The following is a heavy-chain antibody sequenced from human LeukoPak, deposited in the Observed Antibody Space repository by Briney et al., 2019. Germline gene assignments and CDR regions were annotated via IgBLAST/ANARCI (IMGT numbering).Heavy chain of an antibody. CDR1: GGSISSYY. CDR2: IYYSGST. D-gene: IGHD6-13*01. CDR3: AGSVAAAGTVVDY. V-gene: IGHV4-39*07. Sequence: SETLSLTCTVSGGSISSYYWGWIRQPPGKGLEWIGSIYYSGSTYYNPSLKSRVTISVDTSKNQFSLKLSSVTAADTAVYYCAGSVAAAGTVVDYWGQGTLVTVSS. J-gene: IGHJ4*02.